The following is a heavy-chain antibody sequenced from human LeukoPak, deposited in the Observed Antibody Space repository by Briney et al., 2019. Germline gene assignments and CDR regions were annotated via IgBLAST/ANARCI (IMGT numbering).Heavy chain of an antibody. J-gene: IGHJ3*02. CDR3: ARDLDTYVVLTAYDTFDI. CDR2: IKPSGSEK. V-gene: IGHV3-7*01. Sequence: GGSLRLSCEGSGFTFSNYWMTWVRQAPEKGLEWVANIKPSGSEKHYADSVEGRSTISRDNAKNSLYLQMNSLRAEDTAVYYCARDLDTYVVLTAYDTFDIWGQGIMVTVSS. D-gene: IGHD2-21*02. CDR1: GFTFSNYW.